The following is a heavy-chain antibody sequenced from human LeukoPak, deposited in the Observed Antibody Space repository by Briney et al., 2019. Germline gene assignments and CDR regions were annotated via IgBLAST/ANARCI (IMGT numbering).Heavy chain of an antibody. CDR1: GGTFSSYA. Sequence: ASVKVSCKASGGTFSSYAISWVRQAPGQGLEWMGIINPSGGSTSYAQKFQGRVTMTRDTSTSTVYMELSSLRSEDTAVYYCARVTGYMTEDYFNYWGQGTLITVSS. CDR2: INPSGGST. D-gene: IGHD6-13*01. J-gene: IGHJ4*02. V-gene: IGHV1-46*01. CDR3: ARVTGYMTEDYFNY.